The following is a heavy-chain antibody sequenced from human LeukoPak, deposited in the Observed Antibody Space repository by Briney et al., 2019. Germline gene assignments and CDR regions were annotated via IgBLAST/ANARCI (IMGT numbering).Heavy chain of an antibody. CDR1: GFTVSSNY. D-gene: IGHD3-10*01. CDR2: IYSGGST. V-gene: IGHV3-53*01. J-gene: IGHJ3*02. CDR3: ARVVSGAFDI. Sequence: PGGSLRLSCAASGFTVSSNYMTWIRQASGKGLEWVSVIYSGGSTYYADSVKGRFTISRDISKNTLYLQMNSLRVEDTAVYYCARVVSGAFDIGGQGTMVTVSS.